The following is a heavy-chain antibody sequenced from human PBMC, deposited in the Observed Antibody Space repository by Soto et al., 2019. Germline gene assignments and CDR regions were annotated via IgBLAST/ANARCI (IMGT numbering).Heavy chain of an antibody. J-gene: IGHJ6*02. D-gene: IGHD3-10*01. V-gene: IGHV3-11*06. CDR1: GFSFSDSY. Sequence: QVQLVESGGGLVKPGGSLRLSCPASGFSFSDSYLSWVRQAPGKGLEWVAYISGSSGYTGYADSVKGRFTISRDNAKNSLYLQMNSLRVEDTAVYYCARDRGGYGPPDVWGQGTTVTVSS. CDR2: ISGSSGYT. CDR3: ARDRGGYGPPDV.